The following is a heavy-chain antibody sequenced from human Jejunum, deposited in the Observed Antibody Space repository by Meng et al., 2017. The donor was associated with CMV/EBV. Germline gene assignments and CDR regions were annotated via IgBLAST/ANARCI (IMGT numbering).Heavy chain of an antibody. D-gene: IGHD3-9*01. CDR2: INPNTAAT. CDR1: GYTFTGYF. V-gene: IGHV1-2*06. J-gene: IGHJ4*02. Sequence: QVLLVQSGAEVKKPGASVKVSCKTPGYTFTGYFIHWVRQAPGQGLEWMGRINPNTAATDYAQKFQGRVTMIGDTSTNTVHLEMNSLRSGDTAVYYCARRHDIDLFFDYWGQGSLVTVSS. CDR3: ARRHDIDLFFDY.